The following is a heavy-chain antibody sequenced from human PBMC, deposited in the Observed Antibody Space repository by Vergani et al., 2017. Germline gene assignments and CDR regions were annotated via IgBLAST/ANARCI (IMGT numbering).Heavy chain of an antibody. Sequence: EVQLVESGGGLVQPEGSLRLSCAASGFTFSSYWMSWVRQAPGKGLEWVANIKQDGSEKYYVDSVKGRFTISRDNAKNSLYLQMNSLRAEDTAVYYCARDSSSWTYYYYGMDVWGQGTTVTVSS. J-gene: IGHJ6*02. CDR3: ARDSSSWTYYYYGMDV. CDR2: IKQDGSEK. D-gene: IGHD6-13*01. CDR1: GFTFSSYW. V-gene: IGHV3-7*03.